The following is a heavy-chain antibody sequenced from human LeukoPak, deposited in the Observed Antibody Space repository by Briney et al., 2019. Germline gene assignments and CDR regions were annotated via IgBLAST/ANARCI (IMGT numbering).Heavy chain of an antibody. D-gene: IGHD3-10*01. V-gene: IGHV4-4*07. CDR3: ARGARGWFGELSSYYFDY. J-gene: IGHJ4*02. Sequence: PSETLSLTCTVSGGSISSFYWGWIRQPAGKGLEWIGRIYTSGSTNYNPSLKSRVTMSVDTSKNQFSLKLSSVTAADTAVYYCARGARGWFGELSSYYFDYWGQGTLVTVSS. CDR1: GGSISSFY. CDR2: IYTSGST.